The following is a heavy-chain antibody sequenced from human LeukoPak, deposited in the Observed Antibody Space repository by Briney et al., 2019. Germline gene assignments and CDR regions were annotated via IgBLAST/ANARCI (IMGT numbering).Heavy chain of an antibody. V-gene: IGHV1-18*01. CDR1: GYTFTSCG. CDR3: ARVLRYFDPRPLLDYYGMDV. Sequence: EASVRVSCKASGYTFTSCGISWVRQAPGQGLEWMGWISAYNRNTNYAQKLQGRVTITTDTSTSTAYMELRSLRSDDTAVYYCARVLRYFDPRPLLDYYGMDVWGQGTTVTVSS. J-gene: IGHJ6*02. CDR2: ISAYNRNT. D-gene: IGHD3-9*01.